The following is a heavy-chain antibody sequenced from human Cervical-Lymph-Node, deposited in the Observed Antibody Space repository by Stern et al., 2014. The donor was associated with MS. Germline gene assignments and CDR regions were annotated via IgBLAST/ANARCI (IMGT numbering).Heavy chain of an antibody. CDR1: GAYITSYY. V-gene: IGHV4-59*01. Sequence: QVQLQESGPGLLRPSETLSLTCTVSGAYITSYYRSWIRQPPGKGLEWIGYIYYSGTTNYNASLKGRVAISIDTSKTQFSLRLSSVTAADTAVYYCARATDLWGQGTLVTVSS. CDR2: IYYSGTT. J-gene: IGHJ5*02. CDR3: ARATDL.